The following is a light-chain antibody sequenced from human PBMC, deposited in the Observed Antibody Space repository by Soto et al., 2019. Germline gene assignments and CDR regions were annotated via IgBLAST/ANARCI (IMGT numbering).Light chain of an antibody. CDR1: HVISSW. CDR2: AAS. V-gene: IGKV1-12*01. J-gene: IGKJ2*01. CDR3: QQTNNFPYT. Sequence: DIQMTRSPSSVSASVGDRVTITCRASHVISSWLAWYQQKPGKAPKLLIYAASRLQSGVPSRFSGSESGADFTLTISSLQPEDVATYYCQQTNNFPYTFGQGTKLEIK.